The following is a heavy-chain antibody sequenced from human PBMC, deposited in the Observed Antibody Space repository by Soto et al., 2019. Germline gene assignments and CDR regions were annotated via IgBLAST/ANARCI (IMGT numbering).Heavy chain of an antibody. J-gene: IGHJ5*02. CDR1: RFSCGRYW. Sequence: GGYPGICSAAYRFSCGRYWMPCVGQGSGKGLEWVSRINSDASHTYYADSVKGRFTLSRANAKKTLHLEMNSLRAEDPAVYYCVRDGHCITTSCYGKWFATWGQGNLVTISS. D-gene: IGHD2-2*01. V-gene: IGHV3-74*01. CDR2: INSDASHT. CDR3: VRDGHCITTSCYGKWFAT.